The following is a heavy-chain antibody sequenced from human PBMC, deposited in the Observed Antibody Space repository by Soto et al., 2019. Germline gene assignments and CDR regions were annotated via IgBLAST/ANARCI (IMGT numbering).Heavy chain of an antibody. CDR2: VYPSGNT. D-gene: IGHD5-12*01. J-gene: IGHJ5*02. V-gene: IGHV4-38-2*02. CDR3: VGYTASHNWFDP. CDR1: GDSVTNGFY. Sequence: ASETLSLTCTVSGDSVTNGFYWGLIRQSAGQGLEWLGTVYPSGNTYYNPSVRGRVSMSIDPSKNQFSLSLTSVTAADTARYFCVGYTASHNWFDPWGQGTLVTVSS.